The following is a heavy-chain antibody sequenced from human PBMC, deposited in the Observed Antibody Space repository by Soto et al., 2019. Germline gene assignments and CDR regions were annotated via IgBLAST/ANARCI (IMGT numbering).Heavy chain of an antibody. CDR2: INTDSSYT. D-gene: IGHD2-15*01. J-gene: IGHJ6*03. CDR3: ARDPGYCSGGSCKLYMDV. V-gene: IGHV3-21*01. Sequence: PGGSLRLSCAASGDPFSAYWMHWVRQAPGKGLVWVSCINTDSSYTYYADSVKGRFTISRDNAKNSLYLQMNSLRAEDTAVYYCARDPGYCSGGSCKLYMDVWGKGTTVTVSS. CDR1: GDPFSAYW.